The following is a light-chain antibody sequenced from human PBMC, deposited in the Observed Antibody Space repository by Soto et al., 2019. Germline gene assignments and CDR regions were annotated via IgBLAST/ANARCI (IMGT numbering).Light chain of an antibody. CDR3: QQRNRLPIT. Sequence: VLTQSPVTLSLSPGERATLSWRASQCFRALLAWYQQKPGQAPRLLIYDASNRATGVPPRFSGSGSGTDFTLTISSLEPEDFAVYYCQQRNRLPITFGQGTRLEIK. CDR2: DAS. J-gene: IGKJ5*01. CDR1: QCFRAL. V-gene: IGKV3-11*01.